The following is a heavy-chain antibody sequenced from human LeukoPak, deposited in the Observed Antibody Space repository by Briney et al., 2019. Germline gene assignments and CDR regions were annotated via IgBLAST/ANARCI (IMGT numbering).Heavy chain of an antibody. J-gene: IGHJ4*02. CDR1: GFTFSSYA. CDR3: AKEIAVAGSYYFDY. D-gene: IGHD6-19*01. CDR2: ISGSGGST. V-gene: IGHV3-23*01. Sequence: AGGSLRLSCAASGFTFSSYAMSWVRQAPGKGLEWVSAISGSGGSTYYADSVKGRFTISRDNSKNTLYLQMNSLRAEDTAVYYCAKEIAVAGSYYFDYWGQGTLVTVSP.